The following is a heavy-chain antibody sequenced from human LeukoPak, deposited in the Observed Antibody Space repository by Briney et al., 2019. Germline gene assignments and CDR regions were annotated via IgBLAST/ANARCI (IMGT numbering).Heavy chain of an antibody. J-gene: IGHJ4*02. D-gene: IGHD6-13*01. CDR3: ARYRAAPNYFDF. V-gene: IGHV3-33*01. CDR1: GFTFSSYG. Sequence: GRSLRLSCAASGFTFSSYGMHWVRQAPGKGLEWVAVIWFDGSDKYYVDSVKGRFTISRGNSKNTLSLQMNSLRAEDTAVYYCARYRAAPNYFDFWGQGTLVTVSS. CDR2: IWFDGSDK.